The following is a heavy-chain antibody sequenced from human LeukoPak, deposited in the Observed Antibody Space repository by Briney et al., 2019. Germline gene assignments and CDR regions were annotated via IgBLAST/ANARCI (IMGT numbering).Heavy chain of an antibody. Sequence: SETLSLTCTASGGSISSYYWSWIRQPPGKGLEWMGYIYYSGSTNYNPSLKRRFTISVDTSTNQFSLKLSSATAADTAVYYCASADSNGYASFDYWGQGTLVTVSS. V-gene: IGHV4-59*01. D-gene: IGHD3-22*01. CDR3: ASADSNGYASFDY. CDR2: IYYSGST. J-gene: IGHJ4*02. CDR1: GGSISSYY.